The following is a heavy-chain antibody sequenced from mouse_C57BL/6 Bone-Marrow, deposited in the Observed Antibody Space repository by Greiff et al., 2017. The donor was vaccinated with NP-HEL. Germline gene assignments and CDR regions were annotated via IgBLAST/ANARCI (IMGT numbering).Heavy chain of an antibody. Sequence: EVKLMESGGDLVKPGGSLKLSCAASGFTFSSYGMSWVRQTPDKRLEWVATISSGGSYTYYPDSVKGRFTISRDNAKNTLYLQMSSLKSEDTAMYYCARSYGGYWGRGTTLTVSS. CDR2: ISSGGSYT. D-gene: IGHD1-1*01. V-gene: IGHV5-6*01. CDR1: GFTFSSYG. J-gene: IGHJ2*01. CDR3: ARSYGGY.